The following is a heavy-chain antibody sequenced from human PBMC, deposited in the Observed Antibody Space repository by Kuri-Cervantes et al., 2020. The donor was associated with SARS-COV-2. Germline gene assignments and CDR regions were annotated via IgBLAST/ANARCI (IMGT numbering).Heavy chain of an antibody. J-gene: IGHJ5*02. Sequence: AKVKGSCKASGYTFTSYDINWVRQATGQGLEWMGWMNPNSGNTGYAQKFQGRVNMTRNTSISTAYMELSSLRSEDTAVYYCARVGELYDSSENWFDPWGQGTLVTVSS. CDR1: GYTFTSYD. D-gene: IGHD3-22*01. CDR3: ARVGELYDSSENWFDP. V-gene: IGHV1-8*02. CDR2: MNPNSGNT.